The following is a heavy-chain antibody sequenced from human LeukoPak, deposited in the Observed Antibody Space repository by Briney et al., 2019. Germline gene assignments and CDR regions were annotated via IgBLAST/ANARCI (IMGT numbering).Heavy chain of an antibody. CDR2: ISGSGGST. Sequence: GGSLRLSCSASGFTFSRSDMIWVRQAPGKGLEWVSIISGSGGSTFYADSVRGRFTISRDNSDNRLYLQMNSLRVEDTAVYFCVKKGSSWSPRFDSWGQGTLVTVSS. D-gene: IGHD6-13*01. CDR3: VKKGSSWSPRFDS. V-gene: IGHV3-23*01. J-gene: IGHJ5*01. CDR1: GFTFSRSD.